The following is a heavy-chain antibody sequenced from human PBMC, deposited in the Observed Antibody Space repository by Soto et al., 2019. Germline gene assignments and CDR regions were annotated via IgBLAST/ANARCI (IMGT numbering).Heavy chain of an antibody. CDR3: ARDGVGSFVFFGYFDY. CDR2: TRYDGSNK. V-gene: IGHV3-33*01. Sequence: GGSLRLSCAASGFIFSGYGMHWVRQAPGKGLEWVAVTRYDGSNKYYGDSVKGRFIISRDNSKNTLNLQMNNLSAEDTAVYFCARDGVGSFVFFGYFDYWGQRTTVTVSS. J-gene: IGHJ4*02. CDR1: GFIFSGYG. D-gene: IGHD1-26*01.